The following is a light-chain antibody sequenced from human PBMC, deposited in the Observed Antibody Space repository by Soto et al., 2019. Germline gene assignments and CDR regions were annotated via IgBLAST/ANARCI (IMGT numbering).Light chain of an antibody. CDR1: SSDVGHYNY. CDR3: SSYTSSSTLWV. Sequence: QSALTQPATVSESPGQSITISCTGTSSDVGHYNYVSWYQQHPGKAPKLMIYDVSNRPSGVSNRFSGSKSGNTASLIISGLQAEDEADYYCSSYTSSSTLWVFGGGTKLTVL. J-gene: IGLJ3*02. CDR2: DVS. V-gene: IGLV2-14*01.